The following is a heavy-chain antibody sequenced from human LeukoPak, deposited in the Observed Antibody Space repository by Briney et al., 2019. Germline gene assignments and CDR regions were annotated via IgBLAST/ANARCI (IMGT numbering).Heavy chain of an antibody. Sequence: SVKVSCKASGGTFSSYAISWVRQAPGQGLEWMGRIIPIFGIANYAQKFQGRVTITADKSTSTAYMELSSLRSEDTAVYYCARAHHDIVVVPAAYGMDVWGQGTTVTVSS. V-gene: IGHV1-69*04. D-gene: IGHD2-2*01. CDR3: ARAHHDIVVVPAAYGMDV. J-gene: IGHJ6*02. CDR2: IIPIFGIA. CDR1: GGTFSSYA.